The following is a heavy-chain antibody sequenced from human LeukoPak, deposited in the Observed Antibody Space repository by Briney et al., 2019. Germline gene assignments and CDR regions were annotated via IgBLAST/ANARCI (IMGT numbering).Heavy chain of an antibody. CDR1: GFTFSSYW. Sequence: GGSLRLSCVASGFTFSSYWMHWVRQAPGKGLVWLSRINGDGRNTGYADSVKGRFTISRDNAKNTLYLQMNSLRAEDTAVYYCARGSSSGWPDYLDYWGQGTLVTVSS. J-gene: IGHJ4*02. CDR2: INGDGRNT. CDR3: ARGSSSGWPDYLDY. D-gene: IGHD6-19*01. V-gene: IGHV3-74*01.